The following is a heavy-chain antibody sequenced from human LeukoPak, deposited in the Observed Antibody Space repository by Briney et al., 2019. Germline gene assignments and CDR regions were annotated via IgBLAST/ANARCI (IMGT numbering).Heavy chain of an antibody. CDR2: IRYDGSNK. V-gene: IGHV3-30*02. CDR1: GFTFSSYG. J-gene: IGHJ4*02. CDR3: AKLIPLGLVAATTLGY. D-gene: IGHD1-26*01. Sequence: GGSPRLSCAASGFTFSSYGMHWVRQAPGKGLEWVAFIRYDGSNKYYADSVKGRFTISRDNSKNTLYLQMNSLRAEDTAVYYCAKLIPLGLVAATTLGYWGQGTLVTVSS.